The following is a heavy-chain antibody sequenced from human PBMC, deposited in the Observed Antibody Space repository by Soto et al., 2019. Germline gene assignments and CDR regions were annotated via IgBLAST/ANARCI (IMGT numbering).Heavy chain of an antibody. J-gene: IGHJ6*02. CDR2: MNPNSGNT. CDR1: GYTFTSYD. CDR3: ARHNGPLYVGYYYDMDV. D-gene: IGHD3-16*01. V-gene: IGHV1-8*01. Sequence: ASVKVSCKASGYTFTSYDINWVRQATGQGLEWMGWMNPNSGNTGYAQKFQGRVTMTRNTSISTAYMELSSLRSEDTAVYYCARHNGPLYVGYYYDMDVWGQGTTVTGSS.